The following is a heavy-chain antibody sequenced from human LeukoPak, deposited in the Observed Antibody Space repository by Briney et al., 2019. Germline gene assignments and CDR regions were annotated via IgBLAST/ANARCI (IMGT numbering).Heavy chain of an antibody. CDR3: ARQDYRYYYGSGDYMDV. V-gene: IGHV3-21*01. J-gene: IGHJ6*03. Sequence: GGSLRLSCAASGFTFSSYSMNWVRQAPGKGLEWVSSISSSSSYIYYADSVKGRFTISRDNARNSLYLQMNSLRAEDTAVYYCARQDYRYYYGSGDYMDVWGKGTTVTVSS. CDR2: ISSSSSYI. CDR1: GFTFSSYS. D-gene: IGHD3-10*01.